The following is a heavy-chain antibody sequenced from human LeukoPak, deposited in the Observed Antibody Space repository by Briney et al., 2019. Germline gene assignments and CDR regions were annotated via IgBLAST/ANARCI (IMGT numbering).Heavy chain of an antibody. CDR1: GGSISSSNW. J-gene: IGHJ4*02. D-gene: IGHD6-13*01. V-gene: IGHV4-4*02. CDR3: ARGLTAAGQTEFDY. CDR2: IYHSGST. Sequence: SETLSLTCAVSGGSISSSNWWSWVRQPPGKGLEWIGEIYHSGSTNYNPSLKSRVTISVDTSKNQFSLKLSSVTAADTAVYYCARGLTAAGQTEFDYWGQGTLVTVSS.